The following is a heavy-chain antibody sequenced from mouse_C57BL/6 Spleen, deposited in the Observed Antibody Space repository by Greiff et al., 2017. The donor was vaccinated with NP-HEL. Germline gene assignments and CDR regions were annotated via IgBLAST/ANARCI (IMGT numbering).Heavy chain of an antibody. D-gene: IGHD2-5*01. CDR2: IYPGSGST. V-gene: IGHV1-55*01. CDR3: ARAYYSKGGWFAY. CDR1: GYTFTSYW. Sequence: QVQLKQPGAELVKPGASVKLSCKASGYTFTSYWMTWVKQRPGQGLEWIGAIYPGSGSTNYTEKFKGKATLTVDTSSSTAYMQLSSLTSEDSAVYYCARAYYSKGGWFAYWGQGTLVTVSA. J-gene: IGHJ3*01.